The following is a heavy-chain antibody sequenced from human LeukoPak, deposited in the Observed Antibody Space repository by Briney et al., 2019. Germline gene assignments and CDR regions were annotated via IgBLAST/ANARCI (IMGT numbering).Heavy chain of an antibody. CDR2: IYYSGST. CDR1: GGSISSYY. Sequence: SETLSLTCTVSGGSISSYYWSWIRQPPGKGLEWIGYIYYSGSTNYNPSLKSRVTISVDTSKNQFSLKLSSVTAADTAVYYCARGGVYDSSGYYFVPFDYWGQGTLVTVSS. CDR3: ARGGVYDSSGYYFVPFDY. V-gene: IGHV4-59*01. D-gene: IGHD3-22*01. J-gene: IGHJ4*02.